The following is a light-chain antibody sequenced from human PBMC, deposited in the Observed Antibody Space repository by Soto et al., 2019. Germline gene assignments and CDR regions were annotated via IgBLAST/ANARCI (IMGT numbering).Light chain of an antibody. J-gene: IGLJ1*01. CDR2: EGS. CDR1: SSDVGSYNL. Sequence: ALAQPASVSGSPGQSITISCTGTSSDVGSYNLVSWYQQHPGKAPKLMTYEGSKRPSGVSNRFSGSKSGNTASLTISGLQAEDEADYYCCSYAGSSTFVFGTGTKVTVL. CDR3: CSYAGSSTFV. V-gene: IGLV2-23*01.